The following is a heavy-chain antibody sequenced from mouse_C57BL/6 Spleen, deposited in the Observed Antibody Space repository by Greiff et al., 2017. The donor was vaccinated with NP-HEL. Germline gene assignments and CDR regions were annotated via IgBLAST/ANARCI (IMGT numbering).Heavy chain of an antibody. CDR3: ALGNYVEYYCDY. D-gene: IGHD2-1*01. CDR2: IYPGSGST. J-gene: IGHJ2*01. CDR1: GYTFTSYW. V-gene: IGHV1-55*01. Sequence: VQLQQSGAELVKPGASVKMSCKASGYTFTSYWITWVKQRPGQGLEWIGDIYPGSGSTNYNEKFKSKATLTVDTSSSTAYMQLSSLTSEDSAVYYCALGNYVEYYCDYWGQGTTLTVSS.